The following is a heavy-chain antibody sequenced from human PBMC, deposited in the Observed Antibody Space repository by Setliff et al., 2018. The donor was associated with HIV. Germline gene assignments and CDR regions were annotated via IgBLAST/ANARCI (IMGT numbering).Heavy chain of an antibody. CDR2: IYYTGST. CDR3: ATADFPPPSYIWESYRSGAFDI. Sequence: SETLSLTCTVSGGSITGHYCGWVRQPPGKRLEWIGYIYYTGSTNYHPSLKSRVTISLDTSKNQLSLNLSSVTSADTAVYYCATADFPPPSYIWESYRSGAFDIWGQGTMVTVSS. V-gene: IGHV4-59*11. J-gene: IGHJ3*02. CDR1: GGSITGHY. D-gene: IGHD3-16*02.